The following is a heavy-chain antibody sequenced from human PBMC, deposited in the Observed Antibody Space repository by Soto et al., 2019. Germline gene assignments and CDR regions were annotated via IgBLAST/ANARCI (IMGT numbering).Heavy chain of an antibody. CDR2: IIPIFGTA. J-gene: IGHJ4*02. CDR3: ARATYGGSHEGGFDY. CDR1: GCTFSSYA. D-gene: IGHD1-26*01. Sequence: GASVKVSCKASGCTFSSYAISWVRQAPGQGLEWMGGIIPIFGTANYAQKFQGRVTITADKSTSTAYMELSSLRSEDTAVYYCARATYGGSHEGGFDYWGQGTLVTVS. V-gene: IGHV1-69*06.